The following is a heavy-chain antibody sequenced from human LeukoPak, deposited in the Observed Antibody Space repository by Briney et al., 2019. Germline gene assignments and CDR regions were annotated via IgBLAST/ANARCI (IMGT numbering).Heavy chain of an antibody. CDR1: GFTFSSYA. Sequence: PGRSLRLSCAASGFTFSSYAMHWVRQAPGKGLEWVAVKWYEGSNEYYADSAKGRFTISTDNSKNTLYLQMNSLRAEDTAVYYCAREGYSPLSWFDPWGQGTLVTVSS. CDR3: AREGYSPLSWFDP. V-gene: IGHV3-33*01. CDR2: KWYEGSNE. D-gene: IGHD2-15*01. J-gene: IGHJ5*02.